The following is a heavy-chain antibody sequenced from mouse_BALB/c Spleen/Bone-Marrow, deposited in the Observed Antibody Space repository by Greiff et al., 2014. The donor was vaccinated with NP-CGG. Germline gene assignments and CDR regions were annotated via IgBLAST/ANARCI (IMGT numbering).Heavy chain of an antibody. D-gene: IGHD1-1*01. V-gene: IGHV5-6-3*01. Sequence: EVMLVESGGGLVQPGGSLKLSCAASGFTFSSYGTSWVRQTPDKRLELVATINSNGGSAYYPDSVKGRFTISRDNAKNTLYLQMSSLKSEDTAMYYCARDPLYYYAWGQGTLVTVSA. CDR3: ARDPLYYYA. CDR2: INSNGGSA. CDR1: GFTFSSYG. J-gene: IGHJ3*01.